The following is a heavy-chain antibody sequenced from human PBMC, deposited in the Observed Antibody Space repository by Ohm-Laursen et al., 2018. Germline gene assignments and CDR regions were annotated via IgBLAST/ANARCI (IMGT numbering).Heavy chain of an antibody. CDR1: GFTFSSYE. J-gene: IGHJ5*02. D-gene: IGHD3-10*01. CDR2: IRSSGTTI. CDR3: AILNGGVNTNWFDP. V-gene: IGHV3-48*03. Sequence: SLRLSCAASGFTFSSYEMNWVRQAPGKGLEWVSYIRSSGTTIYYADSVKGRFTISRDNAKNSLYLQMNSLRAEDTAVYYCAILNGGVNTNWFDPWGQGTLVTVSS.